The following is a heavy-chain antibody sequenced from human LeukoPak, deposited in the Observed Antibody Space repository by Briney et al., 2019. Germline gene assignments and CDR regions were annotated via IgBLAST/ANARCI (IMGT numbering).Heavy chain of an antibody. CDR3: ARQGWTVTTFFDY. J-gene: IGHJ4*02. CDR2: INTDGSI. V-gene: IGHV3-74*01. Sequence: GGSLRLPCAASGFTFSSYWMHWVRQAPGKALVWVSRINTDGSINYAASVKGRFTISRDNAKNTLYLQMNSLRAEDTAVYYCARQGWTVTTFFDYWGQGTLVTVSS. CDR1: GFTFSSYW. D-gene: IGHD4-17*01.